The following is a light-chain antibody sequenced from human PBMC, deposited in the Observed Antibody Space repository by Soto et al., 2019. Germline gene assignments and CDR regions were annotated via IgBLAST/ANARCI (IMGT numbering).Light chain of an antibody. CDR3: GSWDSSLSAYV. V-gene: IGLV1-51*01. J-gene: IGLJ1*01. CDR1: RSNIGGNS. Sequence: QSVLTQPPSVSAAVGQKVTISRSGSRSNIGGNSVSWYQQLPGTAPRLLIYDDNKRPSGIPDRFSGSKSGTSATLGITGFXTGDEAGYYCGSWDSSLSAYVFGTGTKVTLL. CDR2: DDN.